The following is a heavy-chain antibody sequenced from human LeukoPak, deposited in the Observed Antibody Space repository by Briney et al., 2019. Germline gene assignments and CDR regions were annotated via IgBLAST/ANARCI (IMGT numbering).Heavy chain of an antibody. Sequence: KASETLSLTCTVSGGSISSGSYYWSWIRQPAGKGLEWIGRIYTSGSTNYNPSLKSRVTISVDTSKNQFSLKLSSVTAADTAVYYCARAPVVPAAMGYYYYMDVWGKGTTVTVSS. D-gene: IGHD2-2*01. CDR1: GGSISSGSYY. CDR3: ARAPVVPAAMGYYYYMDV. CDR2: IYTSGST. J-gene: IGHJ6*03. V-gene: IGHV4-61*02.